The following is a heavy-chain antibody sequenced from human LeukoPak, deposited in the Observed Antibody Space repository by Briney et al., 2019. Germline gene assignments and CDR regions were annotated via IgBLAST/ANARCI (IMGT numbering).Heavy chain of an antibody. V-gene: IGHV3-21*04. CDR2: ISLVSGYI. Sequence: PGGSLRLSCAASGFTFSSYNMNWVRQAPGKRLEWVSSISLVSGYIYYAESVKGRFTISRDNAKNSLYLQMNSLRAEDTAVYYCAKGQRQGGYTLGVGYMDVWGKGTTVTVSS. CDR1: GFTFSSYN. D-gene: IGHD3-16*02. J-gene: IGHJ6*03. CDR3: AKGQRQGGYTLGVGYMDV.